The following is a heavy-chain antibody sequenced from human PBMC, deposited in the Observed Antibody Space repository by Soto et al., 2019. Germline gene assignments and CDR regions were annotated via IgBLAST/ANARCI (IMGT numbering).Heavy chain of an antibody. CDR3: ARDQYHYGGSDAFDI. D-gene: IGHD4-17*01. CDR2: ISYDGSNK. V-gene: IGHV3-30-3*01. Sequence: QVQLVESGGGVVQPGRSLRLSCAASGFTFSSYAMHWVRQAPGKGLEWVAVISYDGSNKYYADSVKGRFTISRDNSKNTLYLQMNRLRAEDTAVYYCARDQYHYGGSDAFDIWGQGTMVTVSS. CDR1: GFTFSSYA. J-gene: IGHJ3*02.